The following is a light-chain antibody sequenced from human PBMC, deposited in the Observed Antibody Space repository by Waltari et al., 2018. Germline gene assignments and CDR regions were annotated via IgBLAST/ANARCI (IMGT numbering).Light chain of an antibody. CDR1: NSNIGSNP. V-gene: IGLV1-44*01. CDR3: AVWDDSLLGRV. CDR2: TNK. Sequence: QSVLTQPPSASGTPGQRVTISCSGSNSNIGSNPVNWYQQFPGTAPKLLIYTNKQRPSGVPGRCSGSKSGTSASLAISGLQSEDEAAYYCAVWDDSLLGRVFGGGTELTVL. J-gene: IGLJ3*02.